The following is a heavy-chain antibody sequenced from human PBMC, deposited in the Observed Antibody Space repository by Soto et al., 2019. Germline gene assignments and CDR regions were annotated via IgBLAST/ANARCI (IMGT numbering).Heavy chain of an antibody. Sequence: QVQLVQSGAEVKKPGASVKVSCKASGYTFTSYDINWVRQATGQGLEWMGWMNPNSGNTGYAQKFQGRVTMTRNTSISTAYMELSSLRSEDTAVDYCARGRRQQLVLQYYFDYWGQGTLVTVSS. CDR1: GYTFTSYD. J-gene: IGHJ4*02. V-gene: IGHV1-8*01. CDR2: MNPNSGNT. D-gene: IGHD6-13*01. CDR3: ARGRRQQLVLQYYFDY.